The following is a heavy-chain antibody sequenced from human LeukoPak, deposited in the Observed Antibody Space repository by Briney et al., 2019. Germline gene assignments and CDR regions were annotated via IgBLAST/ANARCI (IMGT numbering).Heavy chain of an antibody. D-gene: IGHD5-24*01. V-gene: IGHV3-64*01. CDR1: GFTFSSYA. CDR3: ARGGIALQLSGPDY. J-gene: IGHJ4*02. CDR2: IGSNGGST. Sequence: GGSLRLSCAASGFTFSSYAMHWVRQAPGKGLEYVSAIGSNGGSTYYANSVKGRFTISRDNSKNTLYLQMGSLRAEDMAVYYCARGGIALQLSGPDYWGQGTLVTVSS.